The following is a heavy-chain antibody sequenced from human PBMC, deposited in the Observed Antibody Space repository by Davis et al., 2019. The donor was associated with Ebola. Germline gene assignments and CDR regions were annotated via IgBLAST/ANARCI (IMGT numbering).Heavy chain of an antibody. V-gene: IGHV1-18*01. CDR2: ISAYNGKT. J-gene: IGHJ4*02. Sequence: ASVKVSCKASGGTFSSYTISWVRQAPGQGLEWMGWISAYNGKTSYAQNFQDRVTMTTDTSTTTAYMELSSLRSEDTAVYYCATFAKWGQGTLVTVSS. D-gene: IGHD3-16*01. CDR3: ATFAK. CDR1: GGTFSSYT.